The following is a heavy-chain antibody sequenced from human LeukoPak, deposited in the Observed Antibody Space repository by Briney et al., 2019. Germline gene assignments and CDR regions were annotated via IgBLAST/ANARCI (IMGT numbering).Heavy chain of an antibody. CDR3: ARSNYYDSRGYYYVRAFDI. J-gene: IGHJ3*02. Sequence: SVKVSCKASGYTFTGYYMHWVRQATGQGLEWMGWMNPNNGNTGYAQKFQGRVTMTRNTSINTAYMELSSLRSEDTAIYYCARSNYYDSRGYYYVRAFDIWGQGTMVTVSS. CDR2: MNPNNGNT. CDR1: GYTFTGYY. V-gene: IGHV1-8*02. D-gene: IGHD3-22*01.